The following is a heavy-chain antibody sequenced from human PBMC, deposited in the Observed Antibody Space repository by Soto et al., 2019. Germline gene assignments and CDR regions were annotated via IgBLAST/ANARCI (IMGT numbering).Heavy chain of an antibody. CDR1: GYTFTSYG. D-gene: IGHD3-3*01. CDR2: ISAYNGNT. Sequence: SSVKVSCKASGYTFTSYGISWVRQAPGQGLEWMGWISAYNGNTNYAQKLQGRVTMTTDTSTSTAYMELRSLRSDDTAVYYCARDGPTTIFGVVSGDWFDTWGQGTLVTVYS. CDR3: ARDGPTTIFGVVSGDWFDT. J-gene: IGHJ5*02. V-gene: IGHV1-18*04.